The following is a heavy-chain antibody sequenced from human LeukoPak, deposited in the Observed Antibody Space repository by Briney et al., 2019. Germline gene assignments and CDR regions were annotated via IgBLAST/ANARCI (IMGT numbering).Heavy chain of an antibody. D-gene: IGHD4-17*01. CDR1: GYSFTSYW. CDR2: IYPGDSDT. Sequence: GESLKISCKGSGYSFTSYWIGWVRQMPGKGLEWMGIIYPGDSDTRYSPSFQGQVTTSADKSISTAYLQWSSLKASDTAMYYCARRKHDYGDYVDYWGQGTLVTVSS. CDR3: ARRKHDYGDYVDY. V-gene: IGHV5-51*01. J-gene: IGHJ4*02.